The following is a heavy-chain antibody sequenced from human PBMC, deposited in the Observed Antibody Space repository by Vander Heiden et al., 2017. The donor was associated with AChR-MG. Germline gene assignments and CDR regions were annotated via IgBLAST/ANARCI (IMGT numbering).Heavy chain of an antibody. V-gene: IGHV3-23*01. J-gene: IGHJ5*02. CDR3: AKDLSDADTAGNWFDP. D-gene: IGHD3-16*01. Sequence: DVQLLESGGGLAQPGGSLRPSCPVSRLPFSSYARSWVRQAPGKGLEWVSRISGSGTGTYYANSVKGRFTVSRDNSQNTLYLQMNSLRFEDTALYYCAKDLSDADTAGNWFDPWGQGTLVTISS. CDR1: RLPFSSYA. CDR2: ISGSGTGT.